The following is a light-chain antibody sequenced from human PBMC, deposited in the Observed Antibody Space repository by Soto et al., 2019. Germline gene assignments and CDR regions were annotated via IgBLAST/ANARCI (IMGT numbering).Light chain of an antibody. CDR3: QQYGSSPGT. J-gene: IGKJ1*01. CDR1: QSVSSSY. Sequence: EIVLTQSPGTLSLTPGERATLSCRASQSVSSSYFAWYQQKPGQAPRLPIYGASSRATGIPDRFSGSGSGTDFTLTISRLEPEDFAVYYCQQYGSSPGTFGQGTKVDIK. V-gene: IGKV3-20*01. CDR2: GAS.